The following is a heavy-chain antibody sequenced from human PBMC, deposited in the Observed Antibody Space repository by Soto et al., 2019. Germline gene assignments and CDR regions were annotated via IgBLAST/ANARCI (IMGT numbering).Heavy chain of an antibody. CDR1: GYTLTELS. CDR3: ATIPRPDDKTTVTNRQFDP. CDR2: FDPEDGET. D-gene: IGHD4-17*01. J-gene: IGHJ5*02. V-gene: IGHV1-24*01. Sequence: ASVKVSCKVSGYTLTELSMHWVRQAPGKGLEWMGGFDPEDGETIYAQKFQGRVTMTEDTSTDTAYMELSSLRSEDTAVYYCATIPRPDDKTTVTNRQFDPWGQGTLVTVSS.